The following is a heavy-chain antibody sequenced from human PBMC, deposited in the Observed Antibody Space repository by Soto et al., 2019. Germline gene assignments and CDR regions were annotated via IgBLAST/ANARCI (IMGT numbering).Heavy chain of an antibody. CDR1: GGSISSSSYY. CDR3: ARHDLWSGYAIGGADFDY. V-gene: IGHV4-39*01. Sequence: PSETLSLTCTVSGGSISSSSYYWGWIRHPPGKGLEWIGSIYYSGSTYYNPSLKSRVTISVDTSKNQFSLKLSSVTAADTAVYYCARHDLWSGYAIGGADFDYWGQGTLVTVSS. D-gene: IGHD3-3*01. CDR2: IYYSGST. J-gene: IGHJ4*02.